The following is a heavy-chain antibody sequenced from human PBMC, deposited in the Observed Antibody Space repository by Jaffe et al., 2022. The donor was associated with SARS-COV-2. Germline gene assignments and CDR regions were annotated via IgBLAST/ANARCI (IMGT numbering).Heavy chain of an antibody. CDR3: ARTYVDIVATSYFDY. CDR1: GFSLSTSGMC. J-gene: IGHJ4*02. D-gene: IGHD5-12*01. CDR2: IDWDDDK. V-gene: IGHV2-70*01. Sequence: QVTLRESGPALVKPTQTLTLTCTFSGFSLSTSGMCVSWIRQPPGKALEWLALIDWDDDKYYSTSLKTRLTISKDTSKNQVVLTMTNMDPVDTATYYCARTYVDIVATSYFDYWGQGTLVTVSS.